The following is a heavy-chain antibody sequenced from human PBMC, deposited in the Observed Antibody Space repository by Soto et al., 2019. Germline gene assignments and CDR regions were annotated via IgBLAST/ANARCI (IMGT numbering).Heavy chain of an antibody. CDR3: ARVSATYSKFLGSYYYYGMDV. CDR1: GYTFTSYG. CDR2: ISAYNGNT. D-gene: IGHD3-3*01. J-gene: IGHJ6*02. Sequence: ASVKVSCKASGYTFTSYGISWVRQAPGQGLEWMGWISAYNGNTNYAQKLQGRVTMTTDTSTSTAYMELRSLRSDDTAVYYCARVSATYSKFLGSYYYYGMDVWGQGTTVTVSS. V-gene: IGHV1-18*04.